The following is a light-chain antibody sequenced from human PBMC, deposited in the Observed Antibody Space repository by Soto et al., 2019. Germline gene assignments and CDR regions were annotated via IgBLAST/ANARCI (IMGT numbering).Light chain of an antibody. CDR1: SSDVGGYNY. J-gene: IGLJ1*01. Sequence: QSALTQPPSASGSPGQSVAISCTGTSSDVGGYNYVSWYQQHPGKAPKLMIYDVTKRPSGVPDRFSGSKSGNTASLTVSGLQAEDEADYYCTSYAGSESCVFGSGTKLTVL. CDR2: DVT. V-gene: IGLV2-8*01. CDR3: TSYAGSESCV.